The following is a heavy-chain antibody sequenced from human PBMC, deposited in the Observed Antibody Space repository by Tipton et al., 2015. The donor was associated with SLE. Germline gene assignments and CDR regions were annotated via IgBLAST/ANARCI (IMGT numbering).Heavy chain of an antibody. CDR2: IYYREGT. J-gene: IGHJ4*02. D-gene: IGHD3-22*01. Sequence: TLSLTCTVSGGSISSYYWSWIRQPPGEGLEWIGYIYYREGTNYSPSLKSRVTISVDTSKNQFSLKLNSVTAADTAVHFCARLRYYYDTSGFYFDYWGQGTLVTVSS. V-gene: IGHV4-59*08. CDR3: ARLRYYYDTSGFYFDY. CDR1: GGSISSYY.